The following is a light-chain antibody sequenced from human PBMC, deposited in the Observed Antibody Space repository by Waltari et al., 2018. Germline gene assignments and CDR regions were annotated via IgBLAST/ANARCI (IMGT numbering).Light chain of an antibody. Sequence: QSVLTQPPSASGTHGQRVIISCSGSSSIIGSDTVNWYQQLPGTAPRLLIYSTNQRPSGVPDRFSGSKSGTSAFLAISGLQSEDESDYYCAAWDGSQFARVFGGGTKLSVL. CDR3: AAWDGSQFARV. J-gene: IGLJ3*02. CDR2: STN. CDR1: SSIIGSDT. V-gene: IGLV1-44*01.